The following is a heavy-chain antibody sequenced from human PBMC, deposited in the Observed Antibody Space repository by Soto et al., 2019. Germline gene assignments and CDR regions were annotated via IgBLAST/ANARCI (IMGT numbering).Heavy chain of an antibody. CDR1: GGSFSDNY. Sequence: SETLSLTCAVYGGSFSDNYWSWIRQPPGKGLEWIGEINHSGSTNYNPSLKSRVTISVDTSKNQFSLKLSSVTAADTAVYYCARGLGDYGVDVWGQGTTVTVSS. V-gene: IGHV4-34*01. CDR3: ARGLGDYGVDV. J-gene: IGHJ6*02. D-gene: IGHD3-16*01. CDR2: INHSGST.